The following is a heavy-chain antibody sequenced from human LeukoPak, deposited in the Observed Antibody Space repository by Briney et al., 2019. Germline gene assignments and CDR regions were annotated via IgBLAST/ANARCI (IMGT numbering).Heavy chain of an antibody. V-gene: IGHV1-3*01. D-gene: IGHD3-10*01. CDR1: GYTFTSYA. CDR3: ARDSNVLLWFGALGDWFDP. Sequence: GASVKVSCKASGYTFTSYAMHWVRQAPGQRLEWMGWINAGNGNTKYSQKFQGRVTITRDTSASTAYMELSSLRSEDTAVYYCARDSNVLLWFGALGDWFDPWGQGTLVTVSS. J-gene: IGHJ5*02. CDR2: INAGNGNT.